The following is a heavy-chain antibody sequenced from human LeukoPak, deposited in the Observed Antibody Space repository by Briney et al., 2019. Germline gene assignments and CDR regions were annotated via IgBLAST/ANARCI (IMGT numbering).Heavy chain of an antibody. CDR2: INAGNGNT. J-gene: IGHJ4*02. CDR1: GYTFTSYY. CDR3: ARDFEAARDLLDY. D-gene: IGHD6-6*01. Sequence: ASVKVSCKASGYTFTSYYMHWVRQAPGQGLEWMGWINAGNGNTKYSQKFQGRVTITRDTSASTAYMELSSLRSEDTAVYYCARDFEAARDLLDYWGQGTLVTVSS. V-gene: IGHV1-3*01.